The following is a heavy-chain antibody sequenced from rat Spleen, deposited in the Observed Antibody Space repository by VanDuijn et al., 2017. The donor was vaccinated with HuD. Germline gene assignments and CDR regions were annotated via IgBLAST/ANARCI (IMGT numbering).Heavy chain of an antibody. V-gene: IGHV5-31*01. Sequence: EVQLVESGGGLVQPGRSLKLSCVASGFTFNNYWMTWIRQAPGKGLEWVASITNTGGSTYYPDSVKGRFTISRDNTKSTLYLQMDSLRSEDTATYYCTRAHYGGYSRYYFDYWGQGVMVTVSS. CDR1: GFTFNNYW. CDR3: TRAHYGGYSRYYFDY. D-gene: IGHD1-11*01. CDR2: ITNTGGST. J-gene: IGHJ2*01.